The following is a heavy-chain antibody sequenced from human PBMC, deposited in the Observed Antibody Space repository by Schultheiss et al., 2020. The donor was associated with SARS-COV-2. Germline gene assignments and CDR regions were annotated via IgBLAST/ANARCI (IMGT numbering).Heavy chain of an antibody. Sequence: GGSLRLSCAASGFTFDTFAMSWVRQAPGKGLEWVGRIKSKIDGGTTDYAAPVKGRFTISRDDSKNTLYLEMNSLTTEDTAVYYCARSRPSYGMDVWGQGTTVTVSS. J-gene: IGHJ6*02. CDR2: IKSKIDGGTT. CDR1: GFTFDTFA. CDR3: ARSRPSYGMDV. V-gene: IGHV3-15*01. D-gene: IGHD6-6*01.